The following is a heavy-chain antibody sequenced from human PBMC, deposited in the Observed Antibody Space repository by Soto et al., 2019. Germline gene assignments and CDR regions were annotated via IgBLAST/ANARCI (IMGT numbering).Heavy chain of an antibody. CDR3: ARDDDGLLWFGTYYMDV. J-gene: IGHJ6*03. V-gene: IGHV3-74*01. CDR1: GFTFSSYW. D-gene: IGHD3-10*01. CDR2: INSDGSST. Sequence: PGGSLRLSCAASGFTFSSYWMHWVRQAPGKGLVWVSRINSDGSSTSYADSVKGRFTISRDNAKNTLYLQMNSLRAEDTAVYYCARDDDGLLWFGTYYMDVWGKGTTVTVSS.